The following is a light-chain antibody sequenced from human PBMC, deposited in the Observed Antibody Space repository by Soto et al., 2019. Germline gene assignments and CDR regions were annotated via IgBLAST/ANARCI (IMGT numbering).Light chain of an antibody. V-gene: IGKV4-1*01. CDR1: QTVLYNANNKNY. Sequence: DIVMTQSPDSLAVSLGERATINCKSSQTVLYNANNKNYLAWYQQKPGQPPKLLIYWASTRESGVPDRFSGSGSGTDFTLTISSLQAEDVAVYYCQRYSHSPPLTFGGGTKVEIK. J-gene: IGKJ4*01. CDR2: WAS. CDR3: QRYSHSPPLT.